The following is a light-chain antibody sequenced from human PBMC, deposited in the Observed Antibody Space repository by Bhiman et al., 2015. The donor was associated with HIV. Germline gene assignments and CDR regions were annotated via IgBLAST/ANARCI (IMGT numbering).Light chain of an antibody. V-gene: IGLV1-51*01. J-gene: IGLJ1*01. Sequence: QSLLTQPPSVSAAPGQKVTISCSGSSSNIGNNYVSWYQQLPGAAPKLLIYDTYKRPSGIPDRFSGSKSGTSATLGITELQTGDEADYYCGTWDSSLSAGVFGTGTKVTVL. CDR2: DTY. CDR1: SSNIGNNY. CDR3: GTWDSSLSAGV.